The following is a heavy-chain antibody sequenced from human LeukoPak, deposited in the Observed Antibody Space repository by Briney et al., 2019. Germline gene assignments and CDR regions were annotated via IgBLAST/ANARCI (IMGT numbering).Heavy chain of an antibody. J-gene: IGHJ4*02. CDR1: GFTLRSYG. V-gene: IGHV3-23*01. CDR2: INGSGGST. D-gene: IGHD2-15*01. CDR3: AKAPVTTCRGAFCYPFDY. Sequence: GGTLRLSCAVSGFTLRSYGMSWVRQAPGKGLEWVSTINGSGGSTYYADSVKGRFTISRDNAKNSLYLQMNSLRAEDTAVYYCAKAPVTTCRGAFCYPFDYWGLGTLVTVSS.